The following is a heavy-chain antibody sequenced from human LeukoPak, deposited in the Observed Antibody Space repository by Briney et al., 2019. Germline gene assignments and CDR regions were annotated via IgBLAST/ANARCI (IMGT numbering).Heavy chain of an antibody. Sequence: ASVKVSCKASGYTFTGYYMHWVRQAPGQGLERMGWINPNSGGTNYAQKFQGRVTMTRDTSISTAYMELSRLRSDDTAVYYCAREGGRDYYYYYYMDVWGKGTTVTVSS. CDR3: AREGGRDYYYYYYMDV. CDR2: INPNSGGT. CDR1: GYTFTGYY. D-gene: IGHD1-26*01. J-gene: IGHJ6*03. V-gene: IGHV1-2*02.